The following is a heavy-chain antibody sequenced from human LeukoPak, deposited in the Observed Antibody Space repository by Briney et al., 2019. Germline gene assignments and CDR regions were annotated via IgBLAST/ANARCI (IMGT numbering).Heavy chain of an antibody. Sequence: GGSLRLSCAASGFTFSNYAMSWVRQAPGKGLEWVSAISGGGGSTYYADSVKGRSTISRDNSKNTLYLQMNSLRAEDTAVYYCAKDFRYDSRGYLSFWGQGTLVTVSS. D-gene: IGHD3-22*01. CDR2: ISGGGGST. CDR1: GFTFSNYA. J-gene: IGHJ4*02. V-gene: IGHV3-23*01. CDR3: AKDFRYDSRGYLSF.